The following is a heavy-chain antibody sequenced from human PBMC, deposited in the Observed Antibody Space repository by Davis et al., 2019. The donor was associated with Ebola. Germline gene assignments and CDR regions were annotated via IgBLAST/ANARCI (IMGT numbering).Heavy chain of an antibody. J-gene: IGHJ6*03. D-gene: IGHD3-3*01. V-gene: IGHV1-2*02. CDR1: GYTFTGYY. Sequence: ASVKVSCKASGYTFTGYYMHWVRQAPGQGLEWMGWINPNSGGTNYAQKFQGRVTITADESTSTAYMELSSLRSEDTAVYYCATRSNPSYDFWSGPIYYYYYYMDVWGKGTTVTVSS. CDR3: ATRSNPSYDFWSGPIYYYYYYMDV. CDR2: INPNSGGT.